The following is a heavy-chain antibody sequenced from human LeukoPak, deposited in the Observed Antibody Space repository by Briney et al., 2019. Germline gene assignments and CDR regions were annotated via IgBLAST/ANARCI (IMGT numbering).Heavy chain of an antibody. D-gene: IGHD7-27*01. Sequence: GAAVRVSCKASGYTFTSYEINGGRQAPGQGVEWMGWMNPNSGNTGYAQKFQGRVTMTRNTSISTAYMELSSLRSEDTAVYYCARPPPGWGFDYWGQGTLVTVSS. J-gene: IGHJ4*02. CDR2: MNPNSGNT. V-gene: IGHV1-8*01. CDR1: GYTFTSYE. CDR3: ARPPPGWGFDY.